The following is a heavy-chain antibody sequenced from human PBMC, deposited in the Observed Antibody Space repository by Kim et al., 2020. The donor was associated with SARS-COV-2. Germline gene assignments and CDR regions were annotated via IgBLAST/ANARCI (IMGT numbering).Heavy chain of an antibody. CDR3: ARGAVSSAGGDF. J-gene: IGHJ4*02. D-gene: IGHD3-16*01. CDR2: T. V-gene: IGHV4-31*02. Sequence: TYSNPSLESRVTMSVDTSKNQFSLRLASVTAADTAVYYCARGAVSSAGGDFWGQGTLVTVSS.